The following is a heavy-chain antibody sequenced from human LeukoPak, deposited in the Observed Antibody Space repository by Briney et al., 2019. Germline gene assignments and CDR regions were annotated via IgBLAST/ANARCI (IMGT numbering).Heavy chain of an antibody. J-gene: IGHJ5*02. CDR3: ARSAGYSSA. Sequence: SETLSLTCAVYGGSFSGYCWSWIRQPPGKGLEWIGEINHSGSANYNSSLKSRVTLSIDTSKNQFSLILSSVPAAGTAVYYCARSAGYSSAWGQGTRVTVSS. D-gene: IGHD6-19*01. V-gene: IGHV4-34*01. CDR2: INHSGSA. CDR1: GGSFSGYC.